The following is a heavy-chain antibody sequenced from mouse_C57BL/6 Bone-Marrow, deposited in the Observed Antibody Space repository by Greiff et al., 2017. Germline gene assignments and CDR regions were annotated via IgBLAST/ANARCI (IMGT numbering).Heavy chain of an antibody. CDR1: GFTFSSYT. J-gene: IGHJ1*03. CDR2: ISGGGGNT. Sequence: EVMLVESGGGLMKPGGSLKLSCAASGFTFSSYTMSWVRQTPEKRLQWVAAISGGGGNTYYPDSVKGRFTISRDNDKNILYLQMSSLRSEDTALYYCSRQVTTVLATKYFDVWGTGTTVTVSS. V-gene: IGHV5-9*01. CDR3: SRQVTTVLATKYFDV. D-gene: IGHD1-1*01.